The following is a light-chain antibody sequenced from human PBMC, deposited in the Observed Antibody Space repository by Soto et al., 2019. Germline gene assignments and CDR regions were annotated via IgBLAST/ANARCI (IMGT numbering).Light chain of an antibody. V-gene: IGLV2-8*01. J-gene: IGLJ1*01. Sequence: QSVLTQPPSASGSPGQSVTISCTGTSSDVGGYNFVSWYQQHPGKAPKLMIYEVSKRPSGVPDRFSGSESDNTASLTVSGLQAEDEADYYCSSYAGSNNRYVFGTGTKVTVL. CDR3: SSYAGSNNRYV. CDR2: EVS. CDR1: SSDVGGYNF.